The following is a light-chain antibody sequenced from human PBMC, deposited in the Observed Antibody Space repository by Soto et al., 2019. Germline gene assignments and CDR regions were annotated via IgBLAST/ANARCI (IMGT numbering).Light chain of an antibody. CDR1: QSVFYSSNNRSY. CDR3: QQYYSTPPN. V-gene: IGKV4-1*01. CDR2: WAS. J-gene: IGKJ3*01. Sequence: DIVMTQSPDSLAVFLGERATIDCKSSQSVFYSSNNRSYLAWYQQKLGQPPKLLIYWASTRESGVPDRFSGSWSWTDFTLTIGSLQPEDVAVYYCQQYYSTPPNFGPGTKVHIK.